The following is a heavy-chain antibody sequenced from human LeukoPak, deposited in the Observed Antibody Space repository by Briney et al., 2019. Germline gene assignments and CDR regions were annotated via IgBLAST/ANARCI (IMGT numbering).Heavy chain of an antibody. CDR1: GFTFSSYA. CDR3: AKDPRLGYSSSWYPYYFDY. CDR2: ISGSGGST. D-gene: IGHD6-13*01. Sequence: GGSLRLSCAASGFTFSSYAMSWVRQAPGKGLEWVSAISGSGGSTYYADSVKGRFTISRDNSKNTLYPQMNSLRAEDTAVYYCAKDPRLGYSSSWYPYYFDYWGQGTLVTVSS. V-gene: IGHV3-23*01. J-gene: IGHJ4*02.